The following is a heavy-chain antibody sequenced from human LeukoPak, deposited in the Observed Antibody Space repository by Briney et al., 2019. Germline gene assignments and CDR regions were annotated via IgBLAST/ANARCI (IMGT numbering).Heavy chain of an antibody. D-gene: IGHD3-22*01. V-gene: IGHV1-69*04. CDR2: IIPILGIA. J-gene: IGHJ4*02. CDR3: ARAYYYDSSGNLDY. CDR1: GGTFSSYA. Sequence: ASVKVSCKASGGTFSSYAISWVRQAPGQGLEWMGRIIPILGIANYARKFQGRVTITADKSTSTAYMELSSLRSEDTAVYYCARAYYYDSSGNLDYWGQGTLVTVSS.